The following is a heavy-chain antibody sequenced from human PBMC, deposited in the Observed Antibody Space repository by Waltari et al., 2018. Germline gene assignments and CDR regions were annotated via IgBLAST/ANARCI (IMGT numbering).Heavy chain of an antibody. D-gene: IGHD6-13*01. CDR3: ARDLGRAAAGTFDH. CDR2: MWYDGSKK. Sequence: QVQLVESGGGVVQPGRSLRLSCEASGFTFSRNARHWVRQAPGKGLEWVVVMWYDGSKKYYADSVKGRFTISRDNSKNTLYLQMNSLRAEDTAVYYCARDLGRAAAGTFDHWGQGTLVTVSS. V-gene: IGHV3-33*01. CDR1: GFTFSRNA. J-gene: IGHJ4*02.